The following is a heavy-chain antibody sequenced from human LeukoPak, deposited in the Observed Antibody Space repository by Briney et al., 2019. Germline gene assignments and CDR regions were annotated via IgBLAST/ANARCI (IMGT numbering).Heavy chain of an antibody. Sequence: GESLRISCKGSGYTFTSYWITWVRQMPGKGLEWMGRIDPSDSYTIYSPAFQGHVTISADKSISTAYLQWSSLKASDTAMYYCARMYYFDSSGYFPWGQGTLVTVSS. CDR3: ARMYYFDSSGYFP. D-gene: IGHD3-22*01. J-gene: IGHJ5*02. CDR1: GYTFTSYW. CDR2: IDPSDSYT. V-gene: IGHV5-10-1*01.